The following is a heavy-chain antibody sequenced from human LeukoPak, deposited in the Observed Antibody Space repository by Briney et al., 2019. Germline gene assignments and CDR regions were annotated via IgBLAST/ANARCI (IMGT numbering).Heavy chain of an antibody. CDR2: IIPIFGTA. Sequence: SVKVSCKASGGTFSSYAISWVRQAPGQGLEWMGGIIPIFGTANYAQKFQGRVTITADESTSTAYMELSSLRSEDTAVYYCARGIRYFDWLLYYWGQGTLVTVSS. V-gene: IGHV1-69*13. CDR3: ARGIRYFDWLLYY. CDR1: GGTFSSYA. D-gene: IGHD3-9*01. J-gene: IGHJ4*02.